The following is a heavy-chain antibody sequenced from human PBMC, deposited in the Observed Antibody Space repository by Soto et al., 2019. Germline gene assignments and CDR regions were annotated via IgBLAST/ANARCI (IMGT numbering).Heavy chain of an antibody. Sequence: GLSLRLSCAASGFTFSSYGMHWVLQAPGKGLEWVAVISYDGSNKYYADSVKGLFTISRDNSKNTLYLQMNSLRAEDTAVYYCAKDRPPYQIVVGVATDYWGQGTLVTVSS. J-gene: IGHJ4*02. CDR3: AKDRPPYQIVVGVATDY. V-gene: IGHV3-30*18. CDR1: GFTFSSYG. D-gene: IGHD2-15*01. CDR2: ISYDGSNK.